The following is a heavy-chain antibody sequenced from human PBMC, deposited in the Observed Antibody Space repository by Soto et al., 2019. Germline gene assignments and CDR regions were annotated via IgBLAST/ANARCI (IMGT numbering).Heavy chain of an antibody. V-gene: IGHV4-4*02. CDR3: ARHLTYCSAGSCYSDFPYYGMDV. CDR1: GGSLSSSNW. J-gene: IGHJ6*02. CDR2: IYHSGST. Sequence: SETLSLTCAVSGGSLSSSNWWSWVRQPPGKGLEWIGEIYHSGSTNYNPSLKSRVTISVDTSKNQFSLKLSSVTAADTAVYYCARHLTYCSAGSCYSDFPYYGMDVWGQGTTVTVSS. D-gene: IGHD2-15*01.